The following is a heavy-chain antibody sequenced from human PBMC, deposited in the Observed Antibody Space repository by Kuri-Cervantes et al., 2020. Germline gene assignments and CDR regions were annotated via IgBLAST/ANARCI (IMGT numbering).Heavy chain of an antibody. CDR2: INHSGST. D-gene: IGHD1-7*01. V-gene: IGHV4-34*01. Sequence: GSLRLSCAVYGGSFSDYYWSWIRQPPGKGLEWIGEINHSGSTNYNLSLKSRVTISVDTPKNQFSLKLTSVTAADTAVYYCARVFGRRRSGTFDYWGQGTLVTVSS. J-gene: IGHJ4*02. CDR3: ARVFGRRRSGTFDY. CDR1: GGSFSDYY.